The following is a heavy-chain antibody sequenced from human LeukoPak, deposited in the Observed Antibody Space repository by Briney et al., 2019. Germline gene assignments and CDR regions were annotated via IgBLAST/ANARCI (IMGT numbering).Heavy chain of an antibody. J-gene: IGHJ4*02. D-gene: IGHD3-3*01. CDR3: ARAGRRLFGVLIPLSFDY. V-gene: IGHV1-18*01. CDR1: GYSFSRYG. Sequence: ASVKVSCKASGYSFSRYGVSWVRQAPGQGLQWLGWISASNGNTNYAQKFRDRVTMSTDTSTGTAYLDVRSLTSDDTAVYYCARAGRRLFGVLIPLSFDYWGQGTPVTVSS. CDR2: ISASNGNT.